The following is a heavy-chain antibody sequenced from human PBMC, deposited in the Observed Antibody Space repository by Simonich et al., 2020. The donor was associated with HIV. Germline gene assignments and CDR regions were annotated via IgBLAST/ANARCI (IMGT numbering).Heavy chain of an antibody. J-gene: IGHJ4*02. CDR1: GGTFSSFG. Sequence: QVQLVQSGAEVKKPGSSVKVSCKASGGTFSSFGISWVRQAPGIGLECGGGIIPIFGTANYAQMFQGRVTITADESTSTAYMERSSLRSEDTGIYYCARKGGGRGVYYFDYWGQGTLVTVSS. CDR3: ARKGGGRGVYYFDY. D-gene: IGHD3-10*01. V-gene: IGHV1-69*13. CDR2: IIPIFGTA.